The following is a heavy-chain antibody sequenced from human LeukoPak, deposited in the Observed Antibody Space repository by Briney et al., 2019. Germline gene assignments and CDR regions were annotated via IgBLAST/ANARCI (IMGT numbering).Heavy chain of an antibody. J-gene: IGHJ4*02. CDR1: GGSISSYY. D-gene: IGHD1-26*01. V-gene: IGHV4-4*07. Sequence: SETLSLTCTVSGGSISSYYWSWIRQPAGKGLEWIGRIYTSGSANYNPSLKSRVTMSVDTSKNQFSLKLSSVTAADTAVYYCAREGSYYEIFDYWGQGTLVTVSS. CDR2: IYTSGSA. CDR3: AREGSYYEIFDY.